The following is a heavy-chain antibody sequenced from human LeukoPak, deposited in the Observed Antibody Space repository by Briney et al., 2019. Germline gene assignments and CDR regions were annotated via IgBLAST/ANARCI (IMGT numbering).Heavy chain of an antibody. CDR3: AREGSDYYGSGSYYNHFDY. V-gene: IGHV1-18*04. D-gene: IGHD3-10*01. CDR1: GYTFTSYG. CDR2: ISAYNGNT. Sequence: GASVEVSCKASGYTFTSYGTSWVRQAPGQGLEWMGWISAYNGNTNYAQKLQGRVTMTTDTSTSTAYMELRSLRSDGTAVYYCAREGSDYYGSGSYYNHFDYWGQGTLVTVSS. J-gene: IGHJ4*02.